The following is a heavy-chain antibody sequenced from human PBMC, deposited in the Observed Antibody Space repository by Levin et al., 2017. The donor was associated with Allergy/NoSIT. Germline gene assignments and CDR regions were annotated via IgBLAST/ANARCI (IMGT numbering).Heavy chain of an antibody. CDR1: GGSFSDYY. CDR3: ARGVLEPSYSLLDY. Sequence: SETLSLTCAVYGGSFSDYYWSWIRQPPGKGLEWIGEINHSGSSNYNPSLKSRVTISVDMSKKQFSLKLSSITAADTAVYYCARGVLEPSYSLLDYWGQGTLVTVSS. V-gene: IGHV4-34*01. J-gene: IGHJ4*02. CDR2: INHSGSS. D-gene: IGHD1-1*01.